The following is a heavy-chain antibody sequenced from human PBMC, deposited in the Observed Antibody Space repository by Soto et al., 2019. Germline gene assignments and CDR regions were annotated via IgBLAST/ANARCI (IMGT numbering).Heavy chain of an antibody. CDR2: ISSSGSTI. V-gene: IGHV3-48*03. D-gene: IGHD5-18*01. Sequence: PGGSLRLSCAASGFTFSSYEMNWVRQAPGEGLEWVSYISSSGSTIYYADSVKGRFTISRDNAKNSLYLQMNSLRAEDTAVYYCAGEERHSYGHSNDYWGQGTLVTAPQ. CDR3: AGEERHSYGHSNDY. CDR1: GFTFSSYE. J-gene: IGHJ4*02.